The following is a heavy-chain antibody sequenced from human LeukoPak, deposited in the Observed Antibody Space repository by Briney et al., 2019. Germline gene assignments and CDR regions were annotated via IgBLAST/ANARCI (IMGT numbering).Heavy chain of an antibody. Sequence: GGSRRLSCAASGFTFSSYEMNWVRQAPGKGLEWVSYISSSGSTIYYADSVKGRFTISRDNAKNSLYLQMNSLRAEDTAVYYCARGYDIVVVVAATGLDYWGQGTLVTVSS. CDR3: ARGYDIVVVVAATGLDY. D-gene: IGHD2-15*01. V-gene: IGHV3-48*03. CDR2: ISSSGSTI. J-gene: IGHJ4*02. CDR1: GFTFSSYE.